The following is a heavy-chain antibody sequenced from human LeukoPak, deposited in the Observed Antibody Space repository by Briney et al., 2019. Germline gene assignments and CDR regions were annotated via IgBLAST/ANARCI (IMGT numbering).Heavy chain of an antibody. J-gene: IGHJ4*02. Sequence: GGSLRLSCAASGFTFSSFWMSWVRQAPGKGLEWVANIRKDGSLQYYVDSVEGRFTISRDNAKNSLYLQMNSLRADDTAVYCTRVSRGYDLSDYWGQGTLVTVSS. CDR1: GFTFSSFW. V-gene: IGHV3-7*03. D-gene: IGHD3-3*01. CDR3: TRVSRGYDLSDY. CDR2: IRKDGSLQ.